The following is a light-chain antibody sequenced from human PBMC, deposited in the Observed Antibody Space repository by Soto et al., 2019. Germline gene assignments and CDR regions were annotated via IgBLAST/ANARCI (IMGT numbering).Light chain of an antibody. CDR1: QSISSW. Sequence: DIQITQSPSTLSASVGDRVTITCRASQSISSWLAWYQQKPGKAPKLLIYDASSLESGVPSRFSGSGSGTEFTLTISSLQPDDFATYYCQQYNSYSINCGQGTRLEIK. CDR2: DAS. J-gene: IGKJ5*01. CDR3: QQYNSYSIN. V-gene: IGKV1-5*01.